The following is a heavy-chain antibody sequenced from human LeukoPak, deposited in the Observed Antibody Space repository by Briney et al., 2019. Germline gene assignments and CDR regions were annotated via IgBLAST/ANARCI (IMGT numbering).Heavy chain of an antibody. V-gene: IGHV1-3*01. J-gene: IGHJ4*02. CDR3: ARGYCSGGSCGGGDYDFDY. CDR1: GYTFTSYA. Sequence: ASDQVPCKASGYTFTSYAMHWVRQAPAQRLEWMGWINAGNGNTKYSQKLQARVTITRDTSASTAYMELSSLRSEDTAVYYCARGYCSGGSCGGGDYDFDYWGQGTLVTVSS. CDR2: INAGNGNT. D-gene: IGHD2-15*01.